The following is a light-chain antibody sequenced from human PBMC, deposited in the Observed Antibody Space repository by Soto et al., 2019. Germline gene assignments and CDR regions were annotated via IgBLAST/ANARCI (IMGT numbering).Light chain of an antibody. V-gene: IGKV3-20*01. CDR1: QSVCNRC. J-gene: IGKJ1*01. CDR2: GAS. Sequence: ETVLTQSPGTLSLSPGERVTLSCRASQSVCNRCLAWYQQKPGQSPRLLIYGASTRATGIPDRFSGSGSGTDFTLPVSRLEPEDFAVYCCQHYGTTPWTFGQGTKVGIK. CDR3: QHYGTTPWT.